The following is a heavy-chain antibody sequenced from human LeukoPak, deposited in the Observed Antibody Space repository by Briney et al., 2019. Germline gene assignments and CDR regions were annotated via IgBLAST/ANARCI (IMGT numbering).Heavy chain of an antibody. J-gene: IGHJ4*02. Sequence: GGSLRLSCTASGFTFGDYAMSWFRQAPGKGLEWVGFIRSKAYGGTTEYAASVKGRFTISRDDSKSIAYLQMNSLKTEDTAVYYCSGGGYVWGSYRPRDYWGQGTLVTVSS. CDR1: GFTFGDYA. D-gene: IGHD3-16*02. CDR2: IRSKAYGGTT. V-gene: IGHV3-49*03. CDR3: SGGGYVWGSYRPRDY.